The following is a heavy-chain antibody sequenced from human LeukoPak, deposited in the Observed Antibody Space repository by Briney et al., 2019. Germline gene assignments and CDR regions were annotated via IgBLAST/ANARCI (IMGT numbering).Heavy chain of an antibody. J-gene: IGHJ4*02. D-gene: IGHD4-17*01. CDR2: VSYDGSNK. CDR3: AKDTGYYFDY. V-gene: IGHV3-30*18. CDR1: GFTFSSYG. Sequence: GRSLRLSCAASGFTFSSYGMHWVRQAPGKGLEWVAVVSYDGSNKYYADSVKGRFTISRDNSKNTLYLQMNSLRAEDTAVYYCAKDTGYYFDYWGQGTLVTVSS.